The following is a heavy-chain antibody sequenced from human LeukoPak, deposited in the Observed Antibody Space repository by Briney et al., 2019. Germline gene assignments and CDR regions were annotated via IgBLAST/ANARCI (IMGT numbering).Heavy chain of an antibody. V-gene: IGHV1-2*04. CDR3: ARDPAYDSSGYY. CDR2: INPDSGVT. CDR1: GGTFSSYA. J-gene: IGHJ4*02. D-gene: IGHD3-22*01. Sequence: GASVKVSCKASGGTFSSYAISWVRQAPGQGLEWMGWINPDSGVTTYAQKFRGWVALTRDTSISTAYMELSSLRSEDTAVYYCARDPAYDSSGYYWGQGTLVTVSS.